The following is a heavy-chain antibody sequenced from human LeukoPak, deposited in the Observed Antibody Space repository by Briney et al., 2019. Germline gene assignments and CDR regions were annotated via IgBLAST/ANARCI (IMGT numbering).Heavy chain of an antibody. V-gene: IGHV1-18*01. CDR3: ARADYDILTGYYNHYYCGMDV. J-gene: IGHJ6*02. D-gene: IGHD3-9*01. CDR1: GYTFTSYG. CDR2: ISAYNGNT. Sequence: ASVKVSCKASGYTFTSYGISWVRQAPGQGLEWMGWISAYNGNTNYAQKLQGRVTMTTDTSTSTAYMELRSLRSDDTAVYYCARADYDILTGYYNHYYCGMDVWGQGTTVTVSS.